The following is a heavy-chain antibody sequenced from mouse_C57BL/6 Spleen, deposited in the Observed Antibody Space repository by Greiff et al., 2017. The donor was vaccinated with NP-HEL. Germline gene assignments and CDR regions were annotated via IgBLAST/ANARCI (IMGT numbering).Heavy chain of an antibody. Sequence: QVHVKQSGAELVKPGASVKISCKASGYAFSSYWMNWVKQRPGKGLEWIGQIYPGDGDTNYNGKFKGKATLTADKSSSTAYMQLSSLTSEDSAVYFCASHGTAQAPYAMDYWGQGTSVTVSS. V-gene: IGHV1-80*01. J-gene: IGHJ4*01. CDR3: ASHGTAQAPYAMDY. CDR2: IYPGDGDT. CDR1: GYAFSSYW. D-gene: IGHD3-2*02.